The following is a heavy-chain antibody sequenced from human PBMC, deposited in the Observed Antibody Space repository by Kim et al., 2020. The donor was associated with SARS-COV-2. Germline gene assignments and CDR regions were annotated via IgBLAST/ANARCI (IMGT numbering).Heavy chain of an antibody. D-gene: IGHD3-10*01. CDR3: ARHGGSYYDY. CDR2: DT. Sequence: DTRCSPSFQGQVTISADKSISTAYLQWSSLKASDTAMYYCARHGGSYYDYWGQGTLVTVSS. V-gene: IGHV5-51*01. J-gene: IGHJ4*02.